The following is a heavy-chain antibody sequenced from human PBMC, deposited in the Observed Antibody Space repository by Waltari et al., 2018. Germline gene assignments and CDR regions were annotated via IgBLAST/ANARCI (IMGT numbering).Heavy chain of an antibody. CDR3: APLGASSLTLTA. V-gene: IGHV3-48*01. CDR1: GFPFSPYG. Sequence: EVQLVESGGGLVQPGGSLRLSCAASGFPFSPYGMNWVRQAPGKGLEWVSHISGSGSPTYYADSVKGRFTISRDNAMNSLYLQMNSLRAEDTAVYYCAPLGASSLTLTAWGQGTLVTVSS. D-gene: IGHD1-26*01. CDR2: ISGSGSPT. J-gene: IGHJ4*02.